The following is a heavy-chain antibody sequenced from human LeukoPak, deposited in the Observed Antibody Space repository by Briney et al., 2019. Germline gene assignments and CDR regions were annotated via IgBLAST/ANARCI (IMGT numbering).Heavy chain of an antibody. CDR2: ISSSSSYI. V-gene: IGHV3-21*01. D-gene: IGHD6-19*01. CDR3: ARVGSSGWYVGY. Sequence: GGSLRLSCAASGFTFSSYSMNWVRQAPGQGLEWVSSISSSSSYIYYADSVKGRFTISRDNAKNSLYLQMNSLRAEDTAVYYCARVGSSGWYVGYWGQGTLVTVSS. CDR1: GFTFSSYS. J-gene: IGHJ4*02.